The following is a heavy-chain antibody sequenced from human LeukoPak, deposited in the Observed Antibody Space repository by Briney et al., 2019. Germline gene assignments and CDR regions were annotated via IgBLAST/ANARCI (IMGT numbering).Heavy chain of an antibody. V-gene: IGHV1-18*04. CDR3: ARDPVTTVTTDWWFDP. CDR2: ISAYNGNT. Sequence: GASVKVSCKASGYTFTSYGISWVRQAPGQGLEWMGWISAYNGNTNYAQKLQGRVTMTTDTSTSTAYMELRSLRSDDTAVYYCARDPVTTVTTDWWFDPWGQGTLVTVSS. CDR1: GYTFTSYG. D-gene: IGHD4-11*01. J-gene: IGHJ5*02.